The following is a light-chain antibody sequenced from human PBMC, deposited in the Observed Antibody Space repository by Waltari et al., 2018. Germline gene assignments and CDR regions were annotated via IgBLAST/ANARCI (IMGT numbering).Light chain of an antibody. V-gene: IGLV2-14*01. CDR3: SSYSDSSTHDVV. J-gene: IGLJ2*01. CDR2: DVT. CDR1: TSDIGGDDY. Sequence: QSALTQPASVSGSPGQPISISCTGTTSDIGGDDYVSWYQQQPGKAPKLLIYDVTNRPSGISNRFSGSKSGDTASLTISGLQAEDEAEYYCSSYSDSSTHDVVFGGGTELTVL.